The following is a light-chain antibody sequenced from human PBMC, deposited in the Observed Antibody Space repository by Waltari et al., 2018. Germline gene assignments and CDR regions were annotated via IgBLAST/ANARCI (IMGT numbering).Light chain of an antibody. CDR1: PSLVHRDGNIY. CDR3: MQGTHWPPWT. Sequence: DVVLTQSPLSLPVTLGQPASIPCSSSPSLVHRDGNIYLNWFQQGPGQSPRRLIYKVSNRDSGVPDRFSGSGSGTDFTLKISRVEAEDVGVYYCMQGTHWPPWTFGQGTKVEIK. CDR2: KVS. J-gene: IGKJ1*01. V-gene: IGKV2-30*02.